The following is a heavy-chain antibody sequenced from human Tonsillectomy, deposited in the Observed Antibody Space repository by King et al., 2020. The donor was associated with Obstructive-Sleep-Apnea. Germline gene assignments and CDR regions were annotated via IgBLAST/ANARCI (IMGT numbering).Heavy chain of an antibody. J-gene: IGHJ1*01. Sequence: VQLVESGGGLVKPGGSLRLSCAASGFTFNYAWMSWVRQAPGKGLEWVGRIKRKTEGGTTDYAAPVKGRFTISRDDSKNTLYLQMNSLKTEDTAVYYCTTGRIRYVEYFQNWGQGTLVTVSS. V-gene: IGHV3-15*01. D-gene: IGHD3-16*01. CDR1: GFTFNYAW. CDR2: IKRKTEGGTT. CDR3: TTGRIRYVEYFQN.